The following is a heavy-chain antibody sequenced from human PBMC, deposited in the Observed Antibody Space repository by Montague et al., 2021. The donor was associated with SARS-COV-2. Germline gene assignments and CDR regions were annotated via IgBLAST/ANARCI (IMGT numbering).Heavy chain of an antibody. CDR3: ARVIWLGELLYYYYYYGMEV. D-gene: IGHD3-10*01. V-gene: IGHV6-1*01. CDR2: N. J-gene: IGHJ6*04. Sequence: NDYSVSVKSRITINPDTSKNQFSLQLNSVTPEDTAVYYCARVIWLGELLYYYYYYGMEVWGKGTTVTVSS.